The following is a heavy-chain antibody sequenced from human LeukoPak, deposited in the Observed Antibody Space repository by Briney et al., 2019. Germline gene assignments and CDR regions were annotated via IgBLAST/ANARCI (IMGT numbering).Heavy chain of an antibody. D-gene: IGHD6-13*01. CDR1: GFSVSGYW. J-gene: IGHJ4*02. V-gene: IGHV3-7*01. CDR3: AREWQGGIAAAGTRIEGDY. CDR2: IKQDGSEK. Sequence: GGSLRLSCAVSGFSVSGYWMTWVRQAPGKGLEWVANIKQDGSEKNYVDSAKGRFTISRDNAENSLFLQMNSLRVEDTAVYYCAREWQGGIAAAGTRIEGDYWGQGTLVAVSS.